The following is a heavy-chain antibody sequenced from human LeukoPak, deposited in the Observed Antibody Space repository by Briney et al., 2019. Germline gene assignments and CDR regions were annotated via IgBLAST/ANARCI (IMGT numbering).Heavy chain of an antibody. D-gene: IGHD3-3*01. J-gene: IGHJ5*02. CDR1: GYSISSGYY. CDR2: IYHSGST. Sequence: SETLSLTCTVSGYSISSGYYWGWIRQPPGKGLEWIGSIYHSGSTNYNPSLKSRVTISVDTSKNQFSLKLSSVTAADTAVYYCARGRRFLEWLLSGRFDPWGQGTLVTVSS. V-gene: IGHV4-38-2*02. CDR3: ARGRRFLEWLLSGRFDP.